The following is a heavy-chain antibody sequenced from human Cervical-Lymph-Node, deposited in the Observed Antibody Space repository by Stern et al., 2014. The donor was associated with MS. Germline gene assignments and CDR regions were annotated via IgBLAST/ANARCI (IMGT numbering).Heavy chain of an antibody. D-gene: IGHD1-1*01. CDR3: AREKRGATGTLFDY. V-gene: IGHV1-3*01. CDR2: INAANGDT. Sequence: QVQLVQSGAEVKKPGASVKVSCKASRFTFTNYAIHWVRQAPGQRLELMGWINAANGDTTYSQNFRDRITISRNTSAGTAYMELSNLRSEDTAIYYCAREKRGATGTLFDYWGQGTLVTVSS. J-gene: IGHJ4*02. CDR1: RFTFTNYA.